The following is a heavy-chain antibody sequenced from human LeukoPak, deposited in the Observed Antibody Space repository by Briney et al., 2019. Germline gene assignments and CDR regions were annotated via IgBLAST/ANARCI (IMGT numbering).Heavy chain of an antibody. V-gene: IGHV5-51*01. CDR3: ARGYYYDSSGYYFHYFDY. Sequence: GESLKISCKASGYFFAGYWIGWVRQMPGKGLEWMGIIYPGDSDTRYSPSFQGQVTISADKFISTAYLQWSSLKASDTAMYYCARGYYYDSSGYYFHYFDYWGQGTLVTVSS. J-gene: IGHJ4*02. D-gene: IGHD3-22*01. CDR1: GYFFAGYW. CDR2: IYPGDSDT.